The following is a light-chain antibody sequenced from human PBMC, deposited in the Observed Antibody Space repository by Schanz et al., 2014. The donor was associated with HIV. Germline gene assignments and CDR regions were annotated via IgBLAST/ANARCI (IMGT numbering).Light chain of an antibody. CDR2: DVS. J-gene: IGLJ2*01. CDR1: SSDVGNYNL. CDR3: CSYTSSDTLV. Sequence: QSALTQPASVSGSPGQSITISCTGTSSDVGNYNLVSWYQQHPGKAPKLMIYDVSVRPSGVSHRFSGSKSDNTASLTISGLQAEDEADYYCCSYTSSDTLVFGGGTK. V-gene: IGLV2-14*02.